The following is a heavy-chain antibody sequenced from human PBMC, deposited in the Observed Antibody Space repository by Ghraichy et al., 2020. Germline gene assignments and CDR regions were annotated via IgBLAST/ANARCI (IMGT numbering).Heavy chain of an antibody. CDR2: INHSGST. D-gene: IGHD6-13*01. V-gene: IGHV4-34*01. CDR1: NAPFKSYY. CDR3: ARGRKSSQQLVPLPFDY. J-gene: IGHJ4*02. Sequence: SETLSLTCAVYNAPFKSYYWSWIRQPPGKGLEWIGEINHSGSTKCNPSLKSRVSMSVDTSKDQVSLNLRSVTAAATAVYYCARGRKSSQQLVPLPFDYWGQGTLVTVPS.